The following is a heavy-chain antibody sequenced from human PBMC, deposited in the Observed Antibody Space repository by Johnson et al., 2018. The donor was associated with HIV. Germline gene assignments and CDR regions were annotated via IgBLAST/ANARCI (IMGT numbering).Heavy chain of an antibody. CDR1: GFTFSDAS. CDR3: ARDPDTCREYHGDAFDI. J-gene: IGHJ3*02. D-gene: IGHD2-2*01. Sequence: MLLVESGGGLVKPGGSLRLSCTASGFTFSDASMSWVRQAPGKGLEWVGRIKSKTDGGTTDYAAPVKGGFTISRDDSKNTLYLQMNSLRGEDTAVYYCARDPDTCREYHGDAFDIWGQGTVVTVSS. CDR2: IKSKTDGGTT. V-gene: IGHV3-15*01.